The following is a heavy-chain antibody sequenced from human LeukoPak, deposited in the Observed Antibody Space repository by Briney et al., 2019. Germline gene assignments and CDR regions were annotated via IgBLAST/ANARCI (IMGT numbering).Heavy chain of an antibody. CDR2: INHSGST. V-gene: IGHV4-34*01. CDR3: ARYSNTWPYWYFDL. CDR1: GGSFSGYY. Sequence: SETLSLTCAVYGGSFSGYYRSWIRQPPGKGLEWIGEINHSGSTYYNPSLKSRVTISVDRSKNQFSLKLTSVTAADTAVYYCARYSNTWPYWYFDLWGRGTLVTVSS. J-gene: IGHJ2*01. D-gene: IGHD6-13*01.